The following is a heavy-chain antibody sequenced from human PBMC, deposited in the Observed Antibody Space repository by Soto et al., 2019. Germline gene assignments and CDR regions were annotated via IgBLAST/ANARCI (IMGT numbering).Heavy chain of an antibody. V-gene: IGHV1-69*08. CDR1: GGTFSSYT. CDR3: ARDSGPTEPHYGMDV. Sequence: QVQLVQSGAEVKKPGSSVKVSCKASGGTFSSYTISWVRQAPGQGLEWMGRIIPILGIANYAQKFQGRVTIXXDXSTXTAYMELSSLRSEDTAVYYCARDSGPTEPHYGMDVWGQGTTVTVSS. D-gene: IGHD3-10*01. J-gene: IGHJ6*02. CDR2: IIPILGIA.